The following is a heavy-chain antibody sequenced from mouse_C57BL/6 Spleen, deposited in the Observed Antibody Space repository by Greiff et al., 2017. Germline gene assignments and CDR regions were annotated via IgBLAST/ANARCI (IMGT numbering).Heavy chain of an antibody. CDR2: IDPSDSYT. J-gene: IGHJ4*01. CDR3: ARSYYGSSWVDY. CDR1: GYTFTSYW. D-gene: IGHD1-1*01. Sequence: QVQLQQSGAELVRPGTSVKLSCKASGYTFTSYWMHWVKQRPGQGLEWIGVIDPSDSYTNYNQKFKGKATLTVDTSSSTAYMQLSSLTSEDSAVYYCARSYYGSSWVDYWGQGTSVTVSS. V-gene: IGHV1-59*01.